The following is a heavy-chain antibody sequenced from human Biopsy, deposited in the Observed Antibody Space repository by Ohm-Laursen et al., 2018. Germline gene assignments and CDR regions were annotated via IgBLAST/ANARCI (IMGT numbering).Heavy chain of an antibody. V-gene: IGHV1-69*06. D-gene: IGHD2-15*01. Sequence: SVKVSCKASGGTFTNYAISWVRQAPGQGLEWMGGIIPIFGTANYAQKFQGRVTFTADKSSSTAYLELSSLTSEDTAMFYCAREAIGYQLPCDDWGQGTLVTVSS. CDR1: GGTFTNYA. CDR3: AREAIGYQLPCDD. CDR2: IIPIFGTA. J-gene: IGHJ4*02.